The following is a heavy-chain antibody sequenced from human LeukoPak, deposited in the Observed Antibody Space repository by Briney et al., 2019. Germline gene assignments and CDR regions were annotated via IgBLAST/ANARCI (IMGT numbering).Heavy chain of an antibody. V-gene: IGHV1-69*04. D-gene: IGHD3-22*01. CDR1: GGTFSSYA. CDR3: ATDYYDSSGYYYAGFDY. CDR2: IIPILGIA. J-gene: IGHJ4*02. Sequence: ASVKVSCKASGGTFSSYAISWVRQAPGQGLEWMGRIIPILGIANYAQKFQGRVMITADKSTSTAYMELSSLRSEDTAVYYCATDYYDSSGYYYAGFDYWGQGTLVTVSS.